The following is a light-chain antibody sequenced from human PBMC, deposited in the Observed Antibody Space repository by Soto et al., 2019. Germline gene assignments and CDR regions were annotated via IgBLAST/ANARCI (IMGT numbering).Light chain of an antibody. CDR3: SYMRNSLYV. J-gene: IGLJ1*01. Sequence: QSALTQPASVSGSPGQSITISCTGTSSDLGDYNYVSWYQPHPGKAPKLMISAVSNRPSGVSDRFSGSKSGNTASLTISGLQAEDEADYYCSYMRNSLYVFGTGTKVTVL. CDR2: AVS. CDR1: SSDLGDYNY. V-gene: IGLV2-14*01.